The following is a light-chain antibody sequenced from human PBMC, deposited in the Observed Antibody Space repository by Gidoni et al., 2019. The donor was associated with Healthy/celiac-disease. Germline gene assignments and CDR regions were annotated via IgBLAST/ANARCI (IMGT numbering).Light chain of an antibody. V-gene: IGLV6-57*04. J-gene: IGLJ2*01. CDR3: QSYDSSIVV. CDR2: EDN. Sequence: NFMLTQPHSVSESPGKTVTISCTRSSGSIASNYVQWYQQRPGSAPTTVIYEDNQRPSGVPDRFSGSIDSSSNSASLTISRLKTEDEADYYCQSYDSSIVVFGGGTKLTVL. CDR1: SGSIASNY.